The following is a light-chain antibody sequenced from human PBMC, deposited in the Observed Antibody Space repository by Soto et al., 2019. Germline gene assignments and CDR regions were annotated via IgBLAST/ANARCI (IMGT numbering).Light chain of an antibody. J-gene: IGKJ4*01. Sequence: EIVLTQSPATLSLSPGERATLSCRASQSVGRYLAWYQQKPGQALRLLIYDTSNRATGVPARFSGSGPGTDCTLTISSLEPEDSAVYYCQQRYNWPLTFGGGTKVEIK. CDR1: QSVGRY. CDR2: DTS. CDR3: QQRYNWPLT. V-gene: IGKV3D-11*02.